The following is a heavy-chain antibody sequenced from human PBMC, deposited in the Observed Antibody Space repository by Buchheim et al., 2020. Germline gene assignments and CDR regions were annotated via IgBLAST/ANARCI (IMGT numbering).Heavy chain of an antibody. V-gene: IGHV3-7*01. Sequence: EVQLVESGGALVQPGGSLRLSCATSGFTFTNYGMRWVRQAPGKGLEWVASVNQDGSGQYYVDSVKGRFTISSDNAKNSVSLQMNSLRAEDTAVYYCARVSDSSWGKFWGQGTL. J-gene: IGHJ4*02. CDR2: VNQDGSGQ. D-gene: IGHD7-27*01. CDR1: GFTFTNYG. CDR3: ARVSDSSWGKF.